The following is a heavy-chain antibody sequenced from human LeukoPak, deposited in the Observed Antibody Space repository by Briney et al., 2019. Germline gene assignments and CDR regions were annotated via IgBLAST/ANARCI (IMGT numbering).Heavy chain of an antibody. J-gene: IGHJ4*02. CDR3: ARDLSSTSNWELDY. D-gene: IGHD7-27*01. V-gene: IGHV1-2*06. Sequence: GASVKVSCKASGYTFTGYFMHWVRQAPGQGLEWMGRINPNSGDTNYAQNFQGRVTMIRDTSISTAYMELSRLRSDDTAVYYCARDLSSTSNWELDYWGQGTLVTVSS. CDR2: INPNSGDT. CDR1: GYTFTGYF.